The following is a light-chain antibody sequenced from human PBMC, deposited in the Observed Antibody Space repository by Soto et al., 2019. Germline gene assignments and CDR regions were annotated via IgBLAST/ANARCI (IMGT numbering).Light chain of an antibody. CDR1: QSVSSSY. CDR3: QQYGSSLGVT. V-gene: IGKV3-20*01. CDR2: GAF. Sequence: EIVLTQSPGTLSLSPGERATLSCRASQSVSSSYLAWYQQKPGQAPRLLIYGAFSRATGIPDRFSGSGSGTDFTLTISRLEPEDFAVYYCQQYGSSLGVTFGQGTKLEIK. J-gene: IGKJ2*01.